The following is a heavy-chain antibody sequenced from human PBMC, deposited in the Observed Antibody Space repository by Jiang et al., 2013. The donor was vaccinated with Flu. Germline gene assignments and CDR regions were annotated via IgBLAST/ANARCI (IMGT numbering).Heavy chain of an antibody. CDR2: INPNSGGT. CDR1: GYTFTGYY. CDR3: ARDRGYSYGYYFDY. J-gene: IGHJ4*02. D-gene: IGHD5-18*01. Sequence: SVKVSCKASGYTFTGYYMHWVRQAPGQGLEWMGWINPNSGGTNYAQKFQGWVTMTRDTSISTAYMELSRLRSDDTAVYYCARDRGYSYGYYFDYWGQGTLVTVSS. V-gene: IGHV1-2*04.